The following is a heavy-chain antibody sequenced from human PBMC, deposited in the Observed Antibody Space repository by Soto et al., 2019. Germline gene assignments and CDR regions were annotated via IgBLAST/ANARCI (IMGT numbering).Heavy chain of an antibody. D-gene: IGHD6-13*01. J-gene: IGHJ4*02. Sequence: GGSLRLSCAASGCTFISYAMSWVRQAPGKGLEWVSAISGSGGSTYYADSVKGRFTISRDNSKNTLYLQMNSLRAEDTAVYYCAKQAAAGYYFDYWGQGTLVTVSS. CDR3: AKQAAAGYYFDY. V-gene: IGHV3-23*01. CDR2: ISGSGGST. CDR1: GCTFISYA.